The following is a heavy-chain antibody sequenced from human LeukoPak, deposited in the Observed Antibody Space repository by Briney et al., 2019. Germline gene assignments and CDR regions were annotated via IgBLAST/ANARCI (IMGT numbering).Heavy chain of an antibody. Sequence: SETLSLTCAVYGGSFSGYYWSLIRQPPGKGLEWIGEINHSGSTNYNPSLKSRVTISVDTSKNQFSLKLSSVTAADTAVYYCARGFLGYWRAFDIWGQGTMVTVSS. D-gene: IGHD2-15*01. V-gene: IGHV4-34*01. J-gene: IGHJ3*02. CDR3: ARGFLGYWRAFDI. CDR1: GGSFSGYY. CDR2: INHSGST.